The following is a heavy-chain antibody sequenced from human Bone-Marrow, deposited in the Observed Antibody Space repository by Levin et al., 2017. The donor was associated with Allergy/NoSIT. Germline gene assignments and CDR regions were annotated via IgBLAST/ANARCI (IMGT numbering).Heavy chain of an antibody. Sequence: SETLSLTCTVSGGSISSGGYYWSWIRQHPGKGLEWIGYIYYSGSTYYNPSLKSRVTISVDTSKNQFSLKLSSVTAADTAVYYCARGNNQQLAPDYWGQGTLVTVSS. CDR1: GGSISSGGYY. CDR2: IYYSGST. CDR3: ARGNNQQLAPDY. V-gene: IGHV4-31*03. D-gene: IGHD6-13*01. J-gene: IGHJ4*02.